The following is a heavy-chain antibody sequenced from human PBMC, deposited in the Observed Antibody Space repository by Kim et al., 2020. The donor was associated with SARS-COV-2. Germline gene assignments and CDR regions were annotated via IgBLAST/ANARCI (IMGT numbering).Heavy chain of an antibody. J-gene: IGHJ6*02. CDR1: GGTFSSYA. D-gene: IGHD5-18*01. CDR2: IIPILGIA. CDR3: ARQGIHTTQHYYYGMDV. V-gene: IGHV1-69*04. Sequence: SVKVSCKASGGTFSSYAISWVRQAPGQGLEWMGRIIPILGIANYAQKFQGRVTITADKSTSTAYMELSSLRSEDTAVYYFARQGIHTTQHYYYGMDVWG.